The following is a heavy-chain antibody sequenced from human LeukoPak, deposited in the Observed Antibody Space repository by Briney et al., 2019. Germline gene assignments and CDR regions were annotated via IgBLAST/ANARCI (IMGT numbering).Heavy chain of an antibody. Sequence: GASVKVSCKASGYTFTSYGISWVRQAPGQRLEWMGWISANNGNTNYAQKLQGRVTMTTDTSTSTAHMELRSLRSDDTAVYYCARVWVSCSSTSCYLSNWFDPWGQGTLVTVSS. CDR2: ISANNGNT. J-gene: IGHJ5*02. CDR1: GYTFTSYG. CDR3: ARVWVSCSSTSCYLSNWFDP. D-gene: IGHD2-2*01. V-gene: IGHV1-18*01.